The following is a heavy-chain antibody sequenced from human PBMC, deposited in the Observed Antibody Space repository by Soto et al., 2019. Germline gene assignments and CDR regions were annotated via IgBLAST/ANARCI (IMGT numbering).Heavy chain of an antibody. J-gene: IGHJ6*02. CDR1: GYTFTSYA. CDR3: ARDPLSSFAMDV. CDR2: IIPTFGRT. V-gene: IGHV1-69*13. D-gene: IGHD3-10*02. Sequence: SVKVSCKASGYTFTSYAISWVRQAPGKGLEWMGKIIPTFGRTNYAQKFQGRLTISADDSTSTAYMELSSLLSEDTAVYYCARDPLSSFAMDVWGQGTTVTVSS.